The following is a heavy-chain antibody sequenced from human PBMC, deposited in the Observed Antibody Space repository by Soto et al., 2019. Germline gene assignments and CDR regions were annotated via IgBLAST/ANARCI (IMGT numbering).Heavy chain of an antibody. V-gene: IGHV3-48*03. CDR3: ARGGYCSSTSCYTRLFDY. CDR1: GFTFSSYE. CDR2: ISSSGSTI. J-gene: IGHJ4*02. Sequence: GGSLRLSCAASGFTFSSYEMNWVRQAPGKGLEWVSYISSSGSTIYYADSVKGRFTISRDNAKNSLYLQMNSLRAEDTAVYYCARGGYCSSTSCYTRLFDYWGQGTLVTVSS. D-gene: IGHD2-2*02.